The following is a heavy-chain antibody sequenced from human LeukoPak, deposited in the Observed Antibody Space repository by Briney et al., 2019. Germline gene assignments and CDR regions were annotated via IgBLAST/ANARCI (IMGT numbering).Heavy chain of an antibody. J-gene: IGHJ4*02. CDR2: IYYSGST. D-gene: IGHD4-17*01. Sequence: KPSETLSLTCTVSGGSISSSSYYWGWIRQPPGKGLEWIGSIYYSGSTYYNPSLKSRVTISVDTSKNQFSLKLSSVTAADTAVYYCARHVKYGDYGREGYFDYWGQGTLVTVSS. V-gene: IGHV4-39*01. CDR1: GGSISSSSYY. CDR3: ARHVKYGDYGREGYFDY.